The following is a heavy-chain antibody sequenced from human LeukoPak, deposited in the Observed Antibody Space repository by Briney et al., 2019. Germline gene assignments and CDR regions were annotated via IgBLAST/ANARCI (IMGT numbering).Heavy chain of an antibody. CDR2: ISYDGRNE. CDR3: AKDLRPKWELPSDAFDI. D-gene: IGHD1-26*01. V-gene: IGHV3-30*18. CDR1: GFNFSSYG. Sequence: GGSLRLSCAASGFNFSSYGMHWVRQPPGKGLEWVGVISYDGRNEYNADSLSGRFIISRDNSKHTLYLHMNSLRAEDTAVYYCAKDLRPKWELPSDAFDIWGEGTMVTVSS. J-gene: IGHJ3*02.